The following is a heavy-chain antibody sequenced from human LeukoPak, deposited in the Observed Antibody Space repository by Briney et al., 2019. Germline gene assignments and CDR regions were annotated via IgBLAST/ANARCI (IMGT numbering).Heavy chain of an antibody. J-gene: IGHJ4*02. CDR3: AKRGYCSVASCSQTPYYFDY. Sequence: GGSLRLSCAASGIYDMSWVRQAPGKGLEWVSSISDNDENTYYADSVKGRFTMSRDNSRNTLYLQMNNLRAEDTAVYYCAKRGYCSVASCSQTPYYFDYWGQGTLVTVSS. CDR1: GIYD. D-gene: IGHD2-15*01. V-gene: IGHV3-23*01. CDR2: ISDNDENT.